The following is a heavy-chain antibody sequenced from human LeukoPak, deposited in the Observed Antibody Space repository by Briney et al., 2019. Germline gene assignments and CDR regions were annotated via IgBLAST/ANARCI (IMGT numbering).Heavy chain of an antibody. CDR3: ARDGGYSYGYPNWFDP. V-gene: IGHV4-59*01. CDR1: GGPISSYD. D-gene: IGHD5-18*01. CDR2: IYYSGST. Sequence: SETPSLTCNVSGGPISSYDWSWIQQPPGSGLEWIGYIYYSGSTNYNPSLKSRVTISVDTSKNQFSLKLSSVTAADTAVYYCARDGGYSYGYPNWFDPWGQGTLVTVSS. J-gene: IGHJ5*02.